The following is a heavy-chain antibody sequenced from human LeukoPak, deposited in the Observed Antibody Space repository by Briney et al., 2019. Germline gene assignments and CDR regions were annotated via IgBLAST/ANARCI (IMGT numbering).Heavy chain of an antibody. Sequence: SETLSLTCTVSGGSISTYYWSWIRQPPGKGLEWIGYIYYSGSTNYNPSLKSRVTISVDTSKNQFSLKLSSVTAADTAVYYCARLSTLTTPDYWGQGTLVTVSS. CDR1: GGSISTYY. J-gene: IGHJ4*02. CDR2: IYYSGST. CDR3: ARLSTLTTPDY. V-gene: IGHV4-59*08. D-gene: IGHD4-17*01.